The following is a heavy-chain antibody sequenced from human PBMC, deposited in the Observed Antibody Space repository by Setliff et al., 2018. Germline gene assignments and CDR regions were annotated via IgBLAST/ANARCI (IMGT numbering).Heavy chain of an antibody. J-gene: IGHJ3*02. V-gene: IGHV3-23*01. Sequence: SLRLSCAASGFTFSNFAMTWVRQAPGKGLEWVSGISGSGDKTYYADSVKGRFTISRDNSKNTLYLQMNSLRAEDTAVYYCAKDLRSSPRVIDAFDIWGQGTMVTVSS. CDR1: GFTFSNFA. D-gene: IGHD2-2*01. CDR3: AKDLRSSPRVIDAFDI. CDR2: ISGSGDKT.